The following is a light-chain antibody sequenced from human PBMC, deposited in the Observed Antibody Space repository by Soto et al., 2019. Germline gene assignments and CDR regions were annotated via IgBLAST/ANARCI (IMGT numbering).Light chain of an antibody. CDR2: VGS. J-gene: IGKJ1*01. V-gene: IGKV1-39*01. CDR3: QQSYSTPLT. CDR1: QSISTY. Sequence: DIQMTQSPSSLSASVGDRITITCRASQSISTYLNWYQQIPGKAPKLLIYVGSRLQSGVPSRFSGSASGTDFTLTISGLQPGDFATYYCQQSYSTPLTLGQGTKVDIK.